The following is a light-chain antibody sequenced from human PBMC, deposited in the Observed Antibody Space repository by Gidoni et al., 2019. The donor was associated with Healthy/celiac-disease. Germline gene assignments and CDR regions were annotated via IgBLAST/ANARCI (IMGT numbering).Light chain of an antibody. J-gene: IGKJ1*01. CDR3: QQYNNWPPVT. CDR2: GAS. Sequence: IVMTQSPATLSVSPGERATLSCRASQSVSSNLAWYQQKPGQAPRLLIYGASTRATGIPARFSGSGSGTEFTLTISSLQSEDFAVYYCQQYNNWPPVTFXQXTKVEIK. CDR1: QSVSSN. V-gene: IGKV3-15*01.